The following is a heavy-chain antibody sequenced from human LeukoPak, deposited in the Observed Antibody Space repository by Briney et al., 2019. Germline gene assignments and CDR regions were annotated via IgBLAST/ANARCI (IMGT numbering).Heavy chain of an antibody. V-gene: IGHV4-61*02. CDR1: GAAISSGTYY. J-gene: IGHJ4*02. CDR2: IFTSGNT. D-gene: IGHD6-13*01. Sequence: PSETLSLTCNVSGAAISSGTYYWSWIRQPAGKGLEWIGRIFTSGNTDYNPSLKSRVFISIETSKNRFSLTLNSVTAADTAVYYCARDRGSSWGQETLVTVSS. CDR3: ARDRGSS.